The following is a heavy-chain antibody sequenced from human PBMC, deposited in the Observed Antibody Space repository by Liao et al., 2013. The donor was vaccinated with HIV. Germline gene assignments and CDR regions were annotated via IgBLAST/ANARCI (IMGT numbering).Heavy chain of an antibody. Sequence: QVQLQQWGAGLLKPSETLSLTCGVYGGSFRNYFWTWIRQSPGKGLEWIGEINHSGSANYNPSLKSRVTMSVDTSKNQFSLKLSSVTAADTAVYYCARSGSNSGWYYFDLWGQGTPVTVSS. CDR2: INHSGSA. CDR1: GGSFRNYF. J-gene: IGHJ4*02. V-gene: IGHV4-34*01. D-gene: IGHD1-26*01. CDR3: ARSGSNSGWYYFDL.